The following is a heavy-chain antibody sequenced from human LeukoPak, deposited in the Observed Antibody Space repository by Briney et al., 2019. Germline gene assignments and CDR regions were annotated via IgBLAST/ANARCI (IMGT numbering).Heavy chain of an antibody. Sequence: GGSLRLSCAASGFTFSSSAMSWVRQATGKGQEWVSAISGSGGSTYYADSVKGRFTISRDNSKNTLYLQMNSLRAEDTAVYYCAKDSRSGSSLDYWGQGALVTVSS. CDR2: ISGSGGST. V-gene: IGHV3-23*01. CDR1: GFTFSSSA. D-gene: IGHD3-10*01. CDR3: AKDSRSGSSLDY. J-gene: IGHJ4*02.